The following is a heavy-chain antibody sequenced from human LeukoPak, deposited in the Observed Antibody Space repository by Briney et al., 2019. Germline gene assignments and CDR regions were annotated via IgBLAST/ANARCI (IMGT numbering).Heavy chain of an antibody. CDR3: ARGLRQLGF. D-gene: IGHD3/OR15-3a*01. Sequence: SETLSLTCTVSGGSVSSGSFYWSWIRQPPGKGLEWIGYVSYSGSTNYNPSLRSRVTISVDTSKNLFSLKLSSVTAADTAVYYCARGLRQLGFWGQGALVTVSS. CDR1: GGSVSSGSFY. V-gene: IGHV4-61*03. J-gene: IGHJ4*02. CDR2: VSYSGST.